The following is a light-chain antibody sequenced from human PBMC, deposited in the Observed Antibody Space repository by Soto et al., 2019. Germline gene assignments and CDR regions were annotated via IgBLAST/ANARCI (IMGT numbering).Light chain of an antibody. J-gene: IGKJ1*01. CDR1: QTISSW. Sequence: DIQMTQSPSTLSGSVGDRVTITCRASQTISSWLAWYQQKPGKAPKLLIYKASTLKSGVPSRFSGSRSGAEFTLTISSLRPDDFATYYCQHYNSYSETCGQGTKVELK. CDR3: QHYNSYSET. V-gene: IGKV1-5*03. CDR2: KAS.